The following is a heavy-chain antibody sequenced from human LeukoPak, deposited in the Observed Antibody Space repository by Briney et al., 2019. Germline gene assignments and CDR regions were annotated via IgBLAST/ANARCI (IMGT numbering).Heavy chain of an antibody. CDR1: GFTFSSYS. CDR2: ISSSSSYI. J-gene: IGHJ3*02. V-gene: IGHV3-21*01. D-gene: IGHD3-16*01. Sequence: GGSLRLSCAASGFTFSSYSMNWVRQAPGKGLEWVSSISSSSSYIYYADSVKGRFTISRDNAKNSLYLQMNSLRAEDAAVYYCARYEIHDGAFDIWGQGTMVTVSS. CDR3: ARYEIHDGAFDI.